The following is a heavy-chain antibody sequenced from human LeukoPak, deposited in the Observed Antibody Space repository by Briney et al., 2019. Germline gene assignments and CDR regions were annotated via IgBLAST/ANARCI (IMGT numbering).Heavy chain of an antibody. D-gene: IGHD3-10*01. V-gene: IGHV4-59*01. CDR2: IYYSGST. CDR1: GDSISSYY. CDR3: ARLGRYGPGPTHFDY. Sequence: SETLSLTCTVSGDSISSYYWSWIRQPPGKGLEWIGYIYYSGSTNYNPSLKSRVTISADTSKNQFSLKLSSVTAADTAVYYCARLGRYGPGPTHFDYWGQGTLVTVSS. J-gene: IGHJ4*02.